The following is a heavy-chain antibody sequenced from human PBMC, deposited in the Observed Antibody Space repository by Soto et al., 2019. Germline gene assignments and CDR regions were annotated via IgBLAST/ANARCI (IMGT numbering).Heavy chain of an antibody. CDR2: IYYSGIT. J-gene: IGHJ1*01. D-gene: IGHD3-22*01. Sequence: SETLSLTCTVSGGSISSGGYYWSWIRQHPGKGLEWIGYIYYSGITYYNPSLKSRVTISVDTSKNQFSLKLSSVTAADTAVYYCARHDSYYDSSGYYPIAEYFQHWGQGTLVTVSS. CDR3: ARHDSYYDSSGYYPIAEYFQH. CDR1: GGSISSGGYY. V-gene: IGHV4-31*03.